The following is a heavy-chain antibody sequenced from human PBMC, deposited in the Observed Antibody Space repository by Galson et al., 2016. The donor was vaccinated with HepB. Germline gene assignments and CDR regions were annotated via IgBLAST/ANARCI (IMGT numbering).Heavy chain of an antibody. CDR1: GFTFSTYA. J-gene: IGHJ4*02. D-gene: IGHD5-24*01. V-gene: IGHV3-30-3*01. CDR3: ASVENFDY. CDR2: ISYDGSNR. Sequence: SLRLSCAASGFTFSTYAMHWVRQAPGKGLEWVAVISYDGSNRYYADSVKGRFTISRDNSKNTLYLQMNSLRPEDTAVYYCASVENFDYWGQGTLVTVS.